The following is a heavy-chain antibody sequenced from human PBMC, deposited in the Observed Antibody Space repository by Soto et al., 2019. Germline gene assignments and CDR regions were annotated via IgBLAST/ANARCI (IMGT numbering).Heavy chain of an antibody. D-gene: IGHD5-12*01. CDR1: GGTFGNSA. V-gene: IGHV1-69*05. J-gene: IGHJ4*02. Sequence: SVKVSCKASGGTFGNSAISWVRQAPGQGLEWMGGIIPIFSTPDYAQKFQGRVTMTRDTSTSTVYMELSSLRSEDTAVYYCARDSYSGYVFQTDYYFDFWGQGTLVTGSS. CDR3: ARDSYSGYVFQTDYYFDF. CDR2: IIPIFSTP.